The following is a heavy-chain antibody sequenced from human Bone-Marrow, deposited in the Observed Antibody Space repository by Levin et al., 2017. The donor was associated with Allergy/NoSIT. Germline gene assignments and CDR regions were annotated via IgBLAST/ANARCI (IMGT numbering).Heavy chain of an antibody. Sequence: PGGSLRLSCAVSGLTFGSNVMSWVRQAPGKGLEWVSGISRSGDKTYYADSVKGRFTISRDNSKNTLYLQMNNLGADDTAVYYCARWMYNLWFDYWGQGTLVTVSS. CDR3: ARWMYNLWFDY. CDR1: GLTFGSNV. V-gene: IGHV3-23*01. CDR2: ISRSGDKT. J-gene: IGHJ4*02. D-gene: IGHD1-1*01.